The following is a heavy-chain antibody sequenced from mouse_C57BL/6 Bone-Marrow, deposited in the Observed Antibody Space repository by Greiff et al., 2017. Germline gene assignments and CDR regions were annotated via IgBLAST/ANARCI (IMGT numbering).Heavy chain of an antibody. CDR3: NYYGSSPPFAY. Sequence: VQLQQSGAELAKPGASVKLSCKASGYTFTSYWMHWVKQRPGQGLEWIGYINPSSGYTKYNQKFKDKATLTADKSSSPAYMQLSSLTYEDSAVYYCNYYGSSPPFAYWGQGTLVTVSA. V-gene: IGHV1-7*01. J-gene: IGHJ3*01. CDR1: GYTFTSYW. CDR2: INPSSGYT. D-gene: IGHD1-1*01.